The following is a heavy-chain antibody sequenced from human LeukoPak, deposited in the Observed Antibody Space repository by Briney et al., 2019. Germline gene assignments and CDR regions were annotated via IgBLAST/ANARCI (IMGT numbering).Heavy chain of an antibody. J-gene: IGHJ6*02. D-gene: IGHD3-3*01. CDR1: GFTFSRYW. CDR2: IKQDGSEK. V-gene: IGHV3-7*03. Sequence: PGGSLRLSCAASGFTFSRYWMSWVRQAPRKGLEWVANIKQDGSEKYYVDSVKGRFTISRDNAKNSLYLQMNSLRAEDTAIYYCAKTLRDLEWLTGELDVWGQGTTVTVSS. CDR3: AKTLRDLEWLTGELDV.